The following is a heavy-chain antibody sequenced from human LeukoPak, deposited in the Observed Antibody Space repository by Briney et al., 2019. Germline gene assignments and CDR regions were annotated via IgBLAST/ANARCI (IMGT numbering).Heavy chain of an antibody. D-gene: IGHD3-10*01. J-gene: IGHJ4*02. V-gene: IGHV3-23*01. CDR3: AKGLVVRGVQPVGY. Sequence: PGGSLRLSCAASGFTFSSYSMNWVRQAPGKGLEWVSAISGSGGSTYYADSVKGRFTISRDNSKNTLYLQMNSLRAEDTAVYYCAKGLVVRGVQPVGYWGQGTLVTVSS. CDR2: ISGSGGST. CDR1: GFTFSSYS.